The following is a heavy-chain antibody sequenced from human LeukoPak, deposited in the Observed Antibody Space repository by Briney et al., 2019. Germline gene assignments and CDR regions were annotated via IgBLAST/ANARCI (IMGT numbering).Heavy chain of an antibody. CDR2: ISHDENYN. V-gene: IGHV3-30*03. Sequence: GRSLRLSCVGSGYTFSNFGLHWVRQPPGKGLEWVAVISHDENYNNYADSVRGRFTISRDNSRSTLYLQMNSLRAEDTAVYYCATDWSIKDGRRFDSWGQGSLVTVYS. CDR1: GYTFSNFG. D-gene: IGHD5-24*01. J-gene: IGHJ4*02. CDR3: ATDWSIKDGRRFDS.